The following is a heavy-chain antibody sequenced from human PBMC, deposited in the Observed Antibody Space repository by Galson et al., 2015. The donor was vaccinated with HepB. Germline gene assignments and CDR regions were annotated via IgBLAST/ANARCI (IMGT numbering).Heavy chain of an antibody. Sequence: ETLSLTCTVSGGSISSYYWSWIRQPPGKGLEWIGYIYYSGSTNYNPSLKSRVTISVDTSKNQFSLKLSSVTAADTAVYYCARDGVSGYSSGWLDYWGQGTLVTVSS. CDR2: IYYSGST. D-gene: IGHD6-19*01. CDR1: GGSISSYY. J-gene: IGHJ4*02. CDR3: ARDGVSGYSSGWLDY. V-gene: IGHV4-59*01.